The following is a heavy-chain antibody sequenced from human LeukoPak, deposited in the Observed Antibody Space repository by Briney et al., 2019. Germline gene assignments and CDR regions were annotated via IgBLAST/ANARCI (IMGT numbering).Heavy chain of an antibody. V-gene: IGHV3-53*04. Sequence: PGGSLRLSCAASGFTVSSNYMSWVRQAPGMGLEWVSNIYSGGSTYYADSVKGRFTISRHNSKNTLYLHMNSLKAEDTAVYYCAREVGGSAFDIWGQGTMVTVSS. CDR2: IYSGGST. CDR1: GFTVSSNY. J-gene: IGHJ3*02. CDR3: AREVGGSAFDI. D-gene: IGHD3-16*01.